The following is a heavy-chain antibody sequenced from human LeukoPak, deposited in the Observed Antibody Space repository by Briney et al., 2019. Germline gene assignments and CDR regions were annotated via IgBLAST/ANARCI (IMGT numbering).Heavy chain of an antibody. CDR2: IYTSGST. J-gene: IGHJ4*02. V-gene: IGHV4-61*02. D-gene: IGHD3-16*01. Sequence: SQTLSLTCTVSGGSISSGSYYWSWIRQPAGKGLEWIGRIYTSGSTNYNPSLKSRVTISVDTSKNQFSLKLSSVTAADTAVYYCAAPGGYFDYWGQGTLVTVSS. CDR3: AAPGGYFDY. CDR1: GGSISSGSYY.